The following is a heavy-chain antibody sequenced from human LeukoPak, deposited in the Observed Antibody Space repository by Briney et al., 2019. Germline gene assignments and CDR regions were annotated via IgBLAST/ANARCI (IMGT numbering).Heavy chain of an antibody. CDR3: ARSSIAARGTPDY. Sequence: PSETLFLTCAVSGYSISSGYYWGWIRQPPGKGLEWSGSIYHSGSTYYNPSLKSRVTISVDTSKNQFSLKLSSVTAADTAVYYCARSSIAARGTPDYWGQGTLVTVSS. V-gene: IGHV4-38-2*01. CDR1: GYSISSGYY. D-gene: IGHD6-6*01. J-gene: IGHJ4*02. CDR2: IYHSGST.